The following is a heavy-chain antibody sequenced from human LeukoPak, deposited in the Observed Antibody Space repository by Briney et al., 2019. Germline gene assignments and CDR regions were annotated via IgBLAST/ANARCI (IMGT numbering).Heavy chain of an antibody. D-gene: IGHD5-12*01. V-gene: IGHV1-18*01. CDR2: ISIYSGNT. Sequence: ASVKVSCKASGYTFTSHGLSWARQAPGQGLEWMGWISIYSGNTNYAQKFQDRISMTTDTSTSTAYMELRSLKSDDTAVCYCARGGSYSGYGIIDYWGQGTLVTVSS. J-gene: IGHJ4*02. CDR1: GYTFTSHG. CDR3: ARGGSYSGYGIIDY.